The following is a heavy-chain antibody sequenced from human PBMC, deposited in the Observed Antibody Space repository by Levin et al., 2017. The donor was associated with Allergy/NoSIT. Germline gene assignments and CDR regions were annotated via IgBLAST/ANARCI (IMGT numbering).Heavy chain of an antibody. CDR2: ISTNSAYI. CDR1: GFTFNIYT. CDR3: ARGPEV. J-gene: IGHJ4*02. Sequence: TGESLKISCDASGFTFNIYTMNWVRQAPGKGLEWISFISTNSAYIFYADSVRGRFTISRDNAKRSLFLQMDNLRDDDTAVYYCARGPEVWGQGTPVTVSS. V-gene: IGHV3-21*01.